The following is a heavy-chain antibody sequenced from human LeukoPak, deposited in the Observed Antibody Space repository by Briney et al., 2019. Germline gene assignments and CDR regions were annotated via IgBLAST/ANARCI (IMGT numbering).Heavy chain of an antibody. J-gene: IGHJ4*02. CDR2: ISSSSSYI. CDR3: ARGLGRGSYFSFFDY. D-gene: IGHD1-26*01. Sequence: GGSLRLSCAASGFTFSSYAMSWVRQAPGKGLEWVSSISSSSSYIYYADSVKGRFTISRDNAKNSLYLQMNSLRAEDTAVYYCARGLGRGSYFSFFDYWGQGTLVTVSS. V-gene: IGHV3-21*01. CDR1: GFTFSSYA.